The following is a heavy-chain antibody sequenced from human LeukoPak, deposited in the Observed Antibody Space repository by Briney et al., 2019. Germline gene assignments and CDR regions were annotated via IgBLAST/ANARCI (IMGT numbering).Heavy chain of an antibody. D-gene: IGHD3-16*01. J-gene: IGHJ5*02. CDR3: AKDGPLHVAVANNWFDP. Sequence: GRSLRLSCAASGFTFSSYGMHWVRQAPGKGLEWVAVISYDGSNKYYADSVKGRFTISRDNSKNTLYLQMNSLRAEDTAVYYCAKDGPLHVAVANNWFDPWGQGTLVTVSS. V-gene: IGHV3-30*18. CDR1: GFTFSSYG. CDR2: ISYDGSNK.